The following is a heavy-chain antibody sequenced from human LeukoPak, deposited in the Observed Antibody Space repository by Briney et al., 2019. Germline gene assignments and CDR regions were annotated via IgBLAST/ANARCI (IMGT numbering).Heavy chain of an antibody. D-gene: IGHD6-19*01. CDR3: ARDREGQWLVNGFDY. CDR1: GGSISSSSYY. V-gene: IGHV4-39*02. J-gene: IGHJ4*02. CDR2: IYYSGST. Sequence: SETLSLTCTVSGGSISSSSYYWGWIRQPPGKGLEWIGSIYYSGSTYYNPSLKSRVTISVDTSKNQFSLKLSSVTAADTAVYYCARDREGQWLVNGFDYWGQGTPVTVSS.